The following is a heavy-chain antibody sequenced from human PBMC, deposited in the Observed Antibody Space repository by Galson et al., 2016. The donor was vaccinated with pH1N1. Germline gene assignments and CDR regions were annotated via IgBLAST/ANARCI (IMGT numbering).Heavy chain of an antibody. V-gene: IGHV3-23*01. CDR1: GFTFTSYW. D-gene: IGHD2-15*01. CDR2: LTDHGHT. Sequence: SLRLSCAASGFTFTSYWMSWVRQAPGKGLEWVSGLTDHGHTYYADSVKGRFTISRDNSKNTVYLQMSSLRADDTAVYYCAKDYGDCSGGRCFSEPLDYWGQGTRVTVSS. CDR3: AKDYGDCSGGRCFSEPLDY. J-gene: IGHJ4*02.